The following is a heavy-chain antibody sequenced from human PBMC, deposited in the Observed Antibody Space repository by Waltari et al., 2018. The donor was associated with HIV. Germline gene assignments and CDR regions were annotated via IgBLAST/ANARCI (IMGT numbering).Heavy chain of an antibody. J-gene: IGHJ2*01. CDR3: ARGLYNWNKPWYFDL. Sequence: QVQLQESGPGLVKPSETLSLTCTVSGGSISSYYWSWIRQPPGKGLEWIGYIYYSGSTNYNPSLKSRVTISVDTSKNQFSLKLSSVTAADTAVYYCARGLYNWNKPWYFDLWGRGTLVTVSS. CDR1: GGSISSYY. CDR2: IYYSGST. D-gene: IGHD1-20*01. V-gene: IGHV4-59*01.